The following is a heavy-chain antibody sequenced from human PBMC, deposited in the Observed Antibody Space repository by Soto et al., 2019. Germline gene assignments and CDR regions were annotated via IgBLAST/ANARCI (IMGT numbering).Heavy chain of an antibody. J-gene: IGHJ4*02. CDR2: IHPNTGAT. CDR1: GYTFTAYY. Sequence: QVQLMQSGAEVKKPGASVQVSCKASGYTFTAYYIHWVRQAPGQRFEWMGWIHPNTGATRFAQKLQGRVTMTTDTSTSTAYMELRSLRSDDTAVYYCASGPTAGYFDYWGQGTLVTVSS. V-gene: IGHV1-2*02. CDR3: ASGPTAGYFDY.